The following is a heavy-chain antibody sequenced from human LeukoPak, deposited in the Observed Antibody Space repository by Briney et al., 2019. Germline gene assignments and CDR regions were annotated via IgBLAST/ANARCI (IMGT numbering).Heavy chain of an antibody. J-gene: IGHJ4*02. Sequence: GGSLRLSCAASGFPFSSYAMSWVRQAPGKGLEWVSAISGSGGSTYYADSVKGRFTISRDNSKNTLYLQMNSLRAEDTAVYSCARALDEGARFDYWGQGTLVTVSS. CDR1: GFPFSSYA. V-gene: IGHV3-23*01. CDR2: ISGSGGST. CDR3: ARALDEGARFDY.